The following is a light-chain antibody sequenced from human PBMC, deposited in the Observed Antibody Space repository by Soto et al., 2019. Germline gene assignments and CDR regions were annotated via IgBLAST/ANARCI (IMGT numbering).Light chain of an antibody. J-gene: IGKJ1*01. CDR3: QQSYNTPRT. CDR2: AAS. V-gene: IGKV1-39*01. CDR1: QNIRTS. Sequence: QMTQSPSSLSASVGARVTITCRASQNIRTSLNWYQQKPGKAPSLLIYAASTFQSGVPSRFSGSGSATDFTLTIISLQPEDFATYYCQQSYNTPRTFGQGTKVEIK.